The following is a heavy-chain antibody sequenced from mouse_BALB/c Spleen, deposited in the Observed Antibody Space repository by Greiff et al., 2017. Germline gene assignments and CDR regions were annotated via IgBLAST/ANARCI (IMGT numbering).Heavy chain of an antibody. D-gene: IGHD1-1*01. CDR2: IRNKANGYTT. CDR3: ARDDYYYGSAWFAY. V-gene: IGHV7-3*02. Sequence: EVKLVESGGGLVQPGGSLRLSCATSGLTFTDYYMSWVRQPPGKALEWLGFIRNKANGYTTEYSASVKGRFTISRDNSQSILYLQMNTLRAEDSATYYCARDDYYYGSAWFAYWGQGTLVTVSA. J-gene: IGHJ3*01. CDR1: GLTFTDYY.